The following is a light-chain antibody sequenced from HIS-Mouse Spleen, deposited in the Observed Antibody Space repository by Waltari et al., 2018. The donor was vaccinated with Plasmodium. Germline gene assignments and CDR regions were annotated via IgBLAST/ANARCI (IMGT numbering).Light chain of an antibody. CDR2: GAS. J-gene: IGKJ3*01. CDR3: QQYNNWPFT. V-gene: IGKV3-15*01. Sequence: EIVMTQSPATLSVSPGERATLSCRASQSVSSNLAWYQQKPGQAPRRRSYGASTRATGIPARFSGSGSGTEFTLTISSLQSEDFAVYYCQQYNNWPFTFGPGTKVDIK. CDR1: QSVSSN.